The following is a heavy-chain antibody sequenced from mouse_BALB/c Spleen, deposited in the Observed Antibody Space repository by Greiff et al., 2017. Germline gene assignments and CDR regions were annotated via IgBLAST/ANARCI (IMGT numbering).Heavy chain of an antibody. V-gene: IGHV7-3*02. J-gene: IGHJ3*01. CDR1: GFTFTDYY. D-gene: IGHD1-1*02. CDR3: ARGDYAWFAY. Sequence: EVKLVESGGGLVQPGGSLRLSCATSGFTFTDYYMSWVRQPPGKALEWLGFIRNKANGYTTEYSASVKGRFTISRDNSQSILYLQMNTLRAEDSATYYCARGDYAWFAYWGQGTLVTVSA. CDR2: IRNKANGYTT.